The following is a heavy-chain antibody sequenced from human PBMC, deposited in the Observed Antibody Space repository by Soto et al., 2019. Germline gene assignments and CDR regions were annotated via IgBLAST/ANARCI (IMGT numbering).Heavy chain of an antibody. CDR3: ARLKNYYDSSGYNPVIDY. V-gene: IGHV4-34*01. Sequence: PSETLSLTCAVYGGSFSGYYWSWIRQPPGKGLEWIGEINHSGSTNYNPSLKSRVTISVDTSKNQFSLKLSSVTAADTAVYYCARLKNYYDSSGYNPVIDYWGQGTLVTVSS. CDR2: INHSGST. J-gene: IGHJ4*02. D-gene: IGHD3-22*01. CDR1: GGSFSGYY.